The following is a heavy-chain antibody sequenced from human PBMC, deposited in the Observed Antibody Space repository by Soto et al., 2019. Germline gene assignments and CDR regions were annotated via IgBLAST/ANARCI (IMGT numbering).Heavy chain of an antibody. Sequence: QVQLQESGPGLVKPSQTLSLTCTVSGGSISSGGYYWSWIRQHPGKGLEWNGYIYYSGSTYYSPSLQPRFTISVDTSNNQFSLKLSSVPATDTAVYYCARDEGYCISTRCQRYGFDPWGQGTLVTVSS. D-gene: IGHD2-2*01. CDR2: IYYSGST. J-gene: IGHJ5*02. CDR1: GGSISSGGYY. V-gene: IGHV4-31*03. CDR3: ARDEGYCISTRCQRYGFDP.